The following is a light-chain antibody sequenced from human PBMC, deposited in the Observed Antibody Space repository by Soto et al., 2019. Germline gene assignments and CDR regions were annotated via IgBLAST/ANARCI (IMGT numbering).Light chain of an antibody. CDR3: QQRLHWPIT. Sequence: EIVLTQSPATLSLSPGDRVTLSCRASQTVGRYLSWYQHSPGQGPRLLVYDASNRATGIPARFSGSGSETDFTLTISSLEPKDFAVYYCQQRLHWPITFGQGTRLEIK. J-gene: IGKJ5*01. CDR2: DAS. CDR1: QTVGRY. V-gene: IGKV3-11*01.